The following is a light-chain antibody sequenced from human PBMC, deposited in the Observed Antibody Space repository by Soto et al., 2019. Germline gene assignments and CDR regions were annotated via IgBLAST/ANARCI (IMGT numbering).Light chain of an antibody. J-gene: IGKJ3*01. CDR3: QQDGNARVN. CDR1: QSVAYTY. V-gene: IGKV3-20*01. CDR2: GTS. Sequence: EIVLTQSPATLSLSPGERATLSCRASQSVAYTYLAWFQQKPGQAPRLLIYGTSNRATGIPDRFSGSGSGTDFTLTISRREPDDFALYYCQQDGNARVNFGPGTNVDIK.